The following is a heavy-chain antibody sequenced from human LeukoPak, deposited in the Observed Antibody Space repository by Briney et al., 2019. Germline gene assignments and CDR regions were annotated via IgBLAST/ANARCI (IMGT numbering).Heavy chain of an antibody. D-gene: IGHD5-12*01. Sequence: SETLSLTCTVSGGSISSYYWSWIRQPPGKGLEWIGYIYYSGSTNYNPSLKSRVTISLDTSKNQFSLKLSSVTAADTAVYYCARGRGYSGYFGYYYMDVWGKGTTVTVSS. V-gene: IGHV4-59*01. J-gene: IGHJ6*03. CDR2: IYYSGST. CDR3: ARGRGYSGYFGYYYMDV. CDR1: GGSISSYY.